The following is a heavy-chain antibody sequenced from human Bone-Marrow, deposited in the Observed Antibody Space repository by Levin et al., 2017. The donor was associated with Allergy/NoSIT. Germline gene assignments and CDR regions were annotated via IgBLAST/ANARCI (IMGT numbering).Heavy chain of an antibody. D-gene: IGHD3-22*01. CDR2: IRSKTYYGTT. CDR3: TRGTLYPREITMTFFDS. CDR1: GFPFEYFE. Sequence: PGGSLRLSCRGSGFPFEYFELSWVRQAPGKGLEWVGSIRSKTYYGTTQYAASVRDRFTISRDDSKNIAYLEMNGLKTEDTAVYYCTRGTLYPREITMTFFDSWGQGTLVTVSS. V-gene: IGHV3-49*04. J-gene: IGHJ4*02.